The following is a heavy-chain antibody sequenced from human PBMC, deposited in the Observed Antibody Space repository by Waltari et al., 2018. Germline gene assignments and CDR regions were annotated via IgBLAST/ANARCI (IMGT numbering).Heavy chain of an antibody. D-gene: IGHD4-17*01. CDR1: GYTFTDYY. J-gene: IGHJ4*02. Sequence: EAQLVQSGAEVKKPGATVKISCKVSGYTFTDYYMHWVQQAPGKGLEWMGLVDPADGEAIYAGKFQGRVTITADTSTDTAYMELSSLISEDTAVYYCATGLSISVTTHLGEWGQGPLVTVSS. CDR2: VDPADGEA. CDR3: ATGLSISVTTHLGE. V-gene: IGHV1-69-2*01.